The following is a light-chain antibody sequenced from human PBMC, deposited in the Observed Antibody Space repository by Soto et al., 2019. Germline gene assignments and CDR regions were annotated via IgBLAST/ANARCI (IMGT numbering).Light chain of an antibody. V-gene: IGKV1-6*01. CDR2: ATS. J-gene: IGKJ1*01. Sequence: AIPMTQSPSSLSASVGDRVTITCRASQGIRNDLGWYQQRPGKAPELLIYATSILQSGVPSRFSGSGSGTAFTLTISSLHPEDFATYYCLQDYNYPRTFGQGTKVEIK. CDR3: LQDYNYPRT. CDR1: QGIRND.